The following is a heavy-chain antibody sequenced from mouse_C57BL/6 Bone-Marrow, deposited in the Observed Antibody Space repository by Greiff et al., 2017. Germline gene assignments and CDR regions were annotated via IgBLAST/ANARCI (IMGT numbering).Heavy chain of an antibody. Sequence: EVMLVESGGGLVQPGGSMKLSCVASGFTFSNYWMNWVRQSPEKGLEWVAQIRLKSDNYATHYAESVKGRFTISRDDSKSSVYLQMNNLRAEDTGMYYCTGGGLRWAMDYWGQGTSVTVSS. CDR1: GFTFSNYW. D-gene: IGHD2-2*01. V-gene: IGHV6-3*01. CDR3: TGGGLRWAMDY. CDR2: IRLKSDNYAT. J-gene: IGHJ4*01.